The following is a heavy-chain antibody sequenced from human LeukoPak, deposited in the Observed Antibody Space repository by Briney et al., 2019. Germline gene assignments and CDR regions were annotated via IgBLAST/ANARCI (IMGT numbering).Heavy chain of an antibody. CDR3: AKAWSYCSSTSCSAPGY. Sequence: PGGSLRLSCAASGFTFNNYGMHWVRQAPGKGLEWVAFIWYDGSNKYYADSVKDRFTISRDNSKNTLYLQMSSLRAEDTAVYYCAKAWSYCSSTSCSAPGYWGQGTLVTVSS. CDR1: GFTFNNYG. D-gene: IGHD2-2*01. CDR2: IWYDGSNK. J-gene: IGHJ4*02. V-gene: IGHV3-30*02.